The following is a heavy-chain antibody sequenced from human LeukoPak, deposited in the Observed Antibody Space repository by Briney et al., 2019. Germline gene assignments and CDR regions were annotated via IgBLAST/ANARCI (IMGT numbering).Heavy chain of an antibody. CDR2: INHSGST. V-gene: IGHV4-34*01. CDR1: GGSFSGYY. CDR3: ARQREWLRVLQRNYYYYYMDV. Sequence: SETLSLTCAVYGGSFSGYYWSWIRQPPGKGLEWIGEINHSGSTNYNPSLKSRVTISVDTSKNQFSLKLSSVTAADTAVYYCARQREWLRVLQRNYYYYYMDVWGKGTTVTISS. D-gene: IGHD5-12*01. J-gene: IGHJ6*03.